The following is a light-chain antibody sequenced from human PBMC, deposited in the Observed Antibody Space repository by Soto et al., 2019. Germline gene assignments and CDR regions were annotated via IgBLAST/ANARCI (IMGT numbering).Light chain of an antibody. Sequence: QSVLAQPASVSGSPGQSITISCTGTSSDVGAYNSVSWYQQHPHRAPQVIIYKGTQRPSGVSNRFSGSTSGNAASLTSSALQADDEADYFCCSYAPESTYVFGTGTKLTVL. CDR2: KGT. CDR1: SSDVGAYNS. CDR3: CSYAPESTYV. J-gene: IGLJ1*01. V-gene: IGLV2-23*01.